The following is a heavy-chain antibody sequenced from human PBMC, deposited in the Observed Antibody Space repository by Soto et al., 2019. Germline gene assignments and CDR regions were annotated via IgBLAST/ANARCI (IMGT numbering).Heavy chain of an antibody. CDR1: GFTFSSYS. CDR2: ISSSSSYI. Sequence: GGSLRLSCAASGFTFSSYSMNWVRQAPGKGLEWVSSISSSSSYIYYADSVKGRFTISRDNAKNSLYLQMNSLRAEDTAVYYCARCIAVAGTPKDFDYWGQGTLVTVSS. V-gene: IGHV3-21*01. CDR3: ARCIAVAGTPKDFDY. D-gene: IGHD6-19*01. J-gene: IGHJ4*02.